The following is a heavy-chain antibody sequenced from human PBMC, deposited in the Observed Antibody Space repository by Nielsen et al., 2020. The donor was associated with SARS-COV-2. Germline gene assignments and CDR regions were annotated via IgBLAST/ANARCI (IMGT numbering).Heavy chain of an antibody. D-gene: IGHD5-12*01. V-gene: IGHV1-2*02. CDR1: VYTFTGYY. Sequence: ASVKVSCKDSVYTFTGYYMHWVRQAPGQGLEWMGWIKPNSGGTNYAQKFQGRVTITADESTSTAYMELSSLRSEDTSVYYCAREGHGGYETGGSYFDNWGQGTLVTVSS. CDR3: AREGHGGYETGGSYFDN. CDR2: IKPNSGGT. J-gene: IGHJ4*02.